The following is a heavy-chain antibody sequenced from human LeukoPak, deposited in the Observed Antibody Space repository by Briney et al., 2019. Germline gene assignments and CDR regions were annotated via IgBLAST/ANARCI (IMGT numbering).Heavy chain of an antibody. D-gene: IGHD3-22*01. J-gene: IGHJ4*02. CDR2: INPSGGST. CDR1: GYTFTSYY. Sequence: ASVKISCKASGYTFTSYYMHWVRQAPGQGLEWMGIINPSGGSTRYAQKFQGRVTMTRDTSTSTVYMELSSLRSEDTAVYYCARDSGVVLVDYWGQGTLVTVSS. CDR3: ARDSGVVLVDY. V-gene: IGHV1-46*01.